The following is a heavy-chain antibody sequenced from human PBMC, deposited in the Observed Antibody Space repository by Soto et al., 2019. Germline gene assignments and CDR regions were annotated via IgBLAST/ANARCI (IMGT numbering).Heavy chain of an antibody. D-gene: IGHD3-16*01. CDR3: AHNRWGERDCFDP. CDR2: TYWDDDK. Sequence: QITLKESGPTLVKPTQTLTLTCSLSGISLNTGGVGVGWIRQPPGKALEWLALTYWDDDKHYSPSLKSRLNIRKDTSKNQVVLTMTNMDPVDTATYYCAHNRWGERDCFDPWGQGTLVTVST. V-gene: IGHV2-5*02. CDR1: GISLNTGGVG. J-gene: IGHJ5*02.